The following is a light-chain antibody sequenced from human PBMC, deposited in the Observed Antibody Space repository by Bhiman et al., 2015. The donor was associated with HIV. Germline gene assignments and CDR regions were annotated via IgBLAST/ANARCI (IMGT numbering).Light chain of an antibody. J-gene: IGLJ3*02. CDR2: ENN. V-gene: IGLV1-51*02. Sequence: QSVLTQPPSVSAAPGQKVTISCSGSSSNIGNNYVSWYQQLPGTAPKLLMYENNKRPSGIRDRFSGSKSGTSATLGITGLQTGDEADYYCGTWDSSLSAWVFGGGTKLTVL. CDR1: SSNIGNNY. CDR3: GTWDSSLSAWV.